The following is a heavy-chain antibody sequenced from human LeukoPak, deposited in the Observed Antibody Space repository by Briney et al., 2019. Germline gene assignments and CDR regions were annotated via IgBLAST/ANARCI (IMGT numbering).Heavy chain of an antibody. D-gene: IGHD5/OR15-5a*01. Sequence: SGPTLVNPTQTLTLTCTFSGFSLSSSGMCVSWVRQSPGKALEWLARIDWDEDKFYSKSLETRFTISKHTSKNQVVLTMTNMDPVDTGTYYCTRTRRVIMSRGNYYYMDVWGKGTPVTVSS. CDR3: TRTRRVIMSRGNYYYMDV. J-gene: IGHJ6*03. CDR2: IDWDEDK. V-gene: IGHV2-70*17. CDR1: GFSLSSSGMC.